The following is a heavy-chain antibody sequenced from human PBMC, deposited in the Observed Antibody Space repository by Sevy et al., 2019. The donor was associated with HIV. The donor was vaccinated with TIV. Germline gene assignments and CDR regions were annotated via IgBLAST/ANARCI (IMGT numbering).Heavy chain of an antibody. CDR1: GYTFTGYY. Sequence: ASVKVSCKASGYTFTGYYMHWVRQAPGQGLEWMGWINPNSGGTNYGQKFQGRVTMTRDTSINTAYLELRRLRSDDTAGDYCAGESGGFGELFQSDYWGQGTLVTVSS. CDR3: AGESGGFGELFQSDY. V-gene: IGHV1-2*02. J-gene: IGHJ4*02. CDR2: INPNSGGT. D-gene: IGHD3-10*01.